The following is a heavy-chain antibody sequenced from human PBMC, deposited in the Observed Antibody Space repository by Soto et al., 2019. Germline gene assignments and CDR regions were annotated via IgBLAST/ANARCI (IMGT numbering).Heavy chain of an antibody. V-gene: IGHV1-58*01. Sequence: QMQLVQSGPEVKKPGTSVKVSCKASGFTFTSSAVQWVRQARGQRLEWIGWIVVGSGNTNYAQKFQERVTITRDMSTSTAYMELSSLRSEDTAVYYCAADSSVGQWLPLDYWGQGTLVTVSS. J-gene: IGHJ4*02. D-gene: IGHD6-19*01. CDR2: IVVGSGNT. CDR3: AADSSVGQWLPLDY. CDR1: GFTFTSSA.